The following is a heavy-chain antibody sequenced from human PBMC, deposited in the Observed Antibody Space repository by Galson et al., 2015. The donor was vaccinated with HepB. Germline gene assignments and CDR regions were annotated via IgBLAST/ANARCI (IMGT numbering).Heavy chain of an antibody. J-gene: IGHJ6*03. CDR3: ARAVQGSTHYYYYYMDV. Sequence: SVKVSCKASGYTFNTYGISWVRQAPGQGLEWMGWISGYNGNTNSAQKLQDRVSMTTDTSTSTAYMELRSLRSDDTAVYYCARAVQGSTHYYYYYMDVWGKGTTVTVSS. CDR1: GYTFNTYG. D-gene: IGHD2-2*01. V-gene: IGHV1-18*01. CDR2: ISGYNGNT.